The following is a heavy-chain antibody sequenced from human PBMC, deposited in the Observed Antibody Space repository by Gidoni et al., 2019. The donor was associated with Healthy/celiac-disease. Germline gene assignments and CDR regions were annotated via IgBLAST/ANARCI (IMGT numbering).Heavy chain of an antibody. CDR3: TTDYQNYDSSGYYFDY. J-gene: IGHJ4*02. Sequence: GLEWVGRIKSKTDGGTTDYAAPVKGRFTIPRDDSKNTLYLQMNSLKTEDTAVYYCTTDYQNYDSSGYYFDYWGQGTLVTVSS. CDR2: IKSKTDGGTT. D-gene: IGHD3-22*01. V-gene: IGHV3-15*01.